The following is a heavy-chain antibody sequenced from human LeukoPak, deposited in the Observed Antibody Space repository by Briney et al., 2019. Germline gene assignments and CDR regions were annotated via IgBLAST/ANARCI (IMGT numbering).Heavy chain of an antibody. CDR1: GGSISSYY. Sequence: SETLSLTCTVSGGSISSYYWSWIRQPPGKGLEWIGYIYYSGSTNYNPSLESRVTISVDTSKNQFSLKLSSVTAADTAVYYCARVPLGAFDPWGQGTLVTVSS. D-gene: IGHD1-26*01. J-gene: IGHJ5*02. V-gene: IGHV4-59*01. CDR3: ARVPLGAFDP. CDR2: IYYSGST.